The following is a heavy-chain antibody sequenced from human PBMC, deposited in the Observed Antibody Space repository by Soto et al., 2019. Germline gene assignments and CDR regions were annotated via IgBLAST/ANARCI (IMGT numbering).Heavy chain of an antibody. V-gene: IGHV3-23*01. CDR2: ISGSGGST. D-gene: IGHD2-2*01. Sequence: GGSLRLSCAASGFTFSSYAMSWVRQAPGKGLEWVSAISGSGGSTYYADSVKGRFTISRDNSKNTLYLQMNSLRAEDTAVYYCAKGVRDCSSTSCPHPYYYYYMDVWGKGTTVTVSS. CDR3: AKGVRDCSSTSCPHPYYYYYMDV. J-gene: IGHJ6*03. CDR1: GFTFSSYA.